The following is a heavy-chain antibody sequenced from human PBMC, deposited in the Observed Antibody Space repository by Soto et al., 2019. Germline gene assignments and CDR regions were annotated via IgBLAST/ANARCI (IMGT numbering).Heavy chain of an antibody. J-gene: IGHJ4*02. CDR1: GGSISSYY. V-gene: IGHV4-59*08. D-gene: IGHD3-10*01. Sequence: PSETLSLTCTVSGGSISSYYWSWIRQPPGKGLEWIGYIYYSGSTNYNPSLKSRVTISLDTSKNQFSLKLSSVTAADTAVYYCARHNYGSGSTYFDYWGQGTVVTVSS. CDR2: IYYSGST. CDR3: ARHNYGSGSTYFDY.